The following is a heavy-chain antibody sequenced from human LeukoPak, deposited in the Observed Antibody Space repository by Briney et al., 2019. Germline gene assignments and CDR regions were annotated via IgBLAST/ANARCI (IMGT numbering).Heavy chain of an antibody. CDR3: AREGGFYRPLDY. CDR2: VHLDGRT. D-gene: IGHD6-25*01. J-gene: IGHJ4*02. Sequence: SETLSLTCGVSGGSVSSTNWWTWIRQPPGKGLEWIGEVHLDGRTNFNPSLKSRLTMSVDLSENHVSLKLTSVTAADAAVYYCAREGGFYRPLDYSGQGTLVTVSS. V-gene: IGHV4-4*02. CDR1: GGSVSSTNW.